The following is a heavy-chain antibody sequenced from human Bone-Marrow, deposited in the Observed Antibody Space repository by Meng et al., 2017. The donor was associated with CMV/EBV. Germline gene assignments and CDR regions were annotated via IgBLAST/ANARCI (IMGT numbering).Heavy chain of an antibody. CDR1: GFSFNTYT. J-gene: IGHJ4*02. CDR3: ARVGVVPAAFDY. Sequence: GESLKISCAASGFSFNTYTMNWVRQAPGKGLEWLSYINSIGSSTYYADSVQGRFSISRDNGKNFLYLEMNSLRAEDTGLYYCARVGVVPAAFDYWGQGTLVTVSS. D-gene: IGHD2-2*01. CDR2: INSIGSST. V-gene: IGHV3-48*01.